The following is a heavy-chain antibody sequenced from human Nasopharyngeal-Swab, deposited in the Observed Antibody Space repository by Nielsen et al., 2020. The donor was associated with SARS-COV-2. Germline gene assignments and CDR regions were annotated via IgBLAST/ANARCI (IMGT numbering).Heavy chain of an antibody. CDR3: AAGSAYYDSSDNTFDY. Sequence: SVKVSCKASGFTFTTSAVQWVRQARGQRLEWIGWIVVGSGNTNYVQKFQERVTITRDMSTSTAYMELSSLRSEDTAVYYCAAGSAYYDSSDNTFDYWGQGTLVTVSS. J-gene: IGHJ4*02. CDR1: GFTFTTSA. D-gene: IGHD3-22*01. V-gene: IGHV1-58*01. CDR2: IVVGSGNT.